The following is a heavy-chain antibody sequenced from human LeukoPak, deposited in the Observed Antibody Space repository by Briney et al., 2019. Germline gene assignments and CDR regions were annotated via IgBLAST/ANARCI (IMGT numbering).Heavy chain of an antibody. Sequence: PGGSLRLSCAASGFTFSSYGMHWVRQGPGKGLEWVAVIPYDGSNKYYADSVKGRFTISRDNSKNTLYVQMNSLRGEDTAVYYCARAGIAVDYRGFDYWGQGTLVTVSS. J-gene: IGHJ4*02. D-gene: IGHD6-19*01. CDR3: ARAGIAVDYRGFDY. CDR2: IPYDGSNK. CDR1: GFTFSSYG. V-gene: IGHV3-30*03.